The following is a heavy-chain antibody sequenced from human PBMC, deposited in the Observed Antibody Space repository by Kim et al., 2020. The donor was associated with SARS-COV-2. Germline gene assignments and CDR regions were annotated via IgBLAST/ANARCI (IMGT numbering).Heavy chain of an antibody. J-gene: IGHJ6*02. Sequence: GGSLRLSCAASGFTFSNAWMNWVRQAPGKGLEWVGRIKSKTNGGTTAYGAPVKGRFTISRDDSKNTLYLQMNSPKTEDTAVYYCTSDLGDFCAGDCYSRVWGQGTTVTVSS. CDR3: TSDLGDFCAGDCYSRV. V-gene: IGHV3-15*01. CDR2: IKSKTNGGTT. CDR1: GFTFSNAW. D-gene: IGHD2-21*02.